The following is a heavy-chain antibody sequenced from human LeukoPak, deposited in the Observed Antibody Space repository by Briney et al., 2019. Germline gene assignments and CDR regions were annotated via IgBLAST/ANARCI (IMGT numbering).Heavy chain of an antibody. J-gene: IGHJ5*02. V-gene: IGHV1-69*01. CDR2: IIPIFGTA. Sequence: SVTVSCKASGGTFSSYAISWVRQAPGQGLEWMGGIIPIFGTANYAQKFQGRVTITADESTSTAYMELSSLRSEDTAVYYCARALLYGGGWFDPWGQGTLVTVSS. CDR3: ARALLYGGGWFDP. D-gene: IGHD4/OR15-4a*01. CDR1: GGTFSSYA.